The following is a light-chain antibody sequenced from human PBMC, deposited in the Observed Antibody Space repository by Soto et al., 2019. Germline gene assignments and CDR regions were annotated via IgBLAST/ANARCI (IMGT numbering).Light chain of an antibody. V-gene: IGKV1-5*03. CDR1: QSISSW. CDR2: KAS. CDR3: QQYNSYPLP. Sequence: DIQMTQSPSTLSASVGDRVTITCRASQSISSWLAWYQQKPGKAPKLLIYKASSLESGVASRFSGSGSGTDFTLTISTLQPDDFATYYCQQYNSYPLPFGPGTKVDIK. J-gene: IGKJ3*01.